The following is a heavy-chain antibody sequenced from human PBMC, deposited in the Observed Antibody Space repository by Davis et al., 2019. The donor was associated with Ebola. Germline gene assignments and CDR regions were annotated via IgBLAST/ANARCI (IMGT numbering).Heavy chain of an antibody. Sequence: SVKVSCKASGVTFRSYGFSWVRHAPGQGLEWMGGIIPKSGIANYAQKFQGRVTITAAESTNTAYMEMRSLRSEDTAVYYCASRPSRAAAGDYWGQGTRVTVSS. J-gene: IGHJ4*02. D-gene: IGHD6-13*01. CDR1: GVTFRSYG. CDR3: ASRPSRAAAGDY. V-gene: IGHV1-69*13. CDR2: IIPKSGIA.